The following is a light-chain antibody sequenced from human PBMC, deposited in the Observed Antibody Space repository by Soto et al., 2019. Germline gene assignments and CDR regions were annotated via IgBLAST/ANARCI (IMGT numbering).Light chain of an antibody. J-gene: IGKJ1*01. Sequence: DIPMTQSPSSMSASVGDSDTITCRASQSISSYLNWYQQKPGKAPKLLIYDASSLESGVPSRFSGSGSGTEFTLTISSLQPDDFATYYCQQYNSYWTFGQGTKVDIK. CDR2: DAS. CDR3: QQYNSYWT. V-gene: IGKV1-5*01. CDR1: QSISSY.